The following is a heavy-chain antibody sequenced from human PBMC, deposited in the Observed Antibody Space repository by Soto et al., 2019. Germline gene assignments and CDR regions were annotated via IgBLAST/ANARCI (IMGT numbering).Heavy chain of an antibody. CDR3: ARVSGSYYYGMDV. V-gene: IGHV4-4*02. D-gene: IGHD3-10*01. CDR2: IYHSGST. Sequence: QVQLQESGPGLVKPSGTLSLTCAVSGGSISSSNWWSWVRQPPGKGLEWIGEIYHSGSTNYNPSLKSRVTISVAKSNNQFSLTLSSVTAAHTAVYYCARVSGSYYYGMDVWGQGTTVTVSS. J-gene: IGHJ6*02. CDR1: GGSISSSNW.